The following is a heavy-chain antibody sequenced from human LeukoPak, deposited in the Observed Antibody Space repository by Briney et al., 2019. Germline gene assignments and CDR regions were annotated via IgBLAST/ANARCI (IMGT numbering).Heavy chain of an antibody. D-gene: IGHD4-11*01. Sequence: PSETLSLTCSVSGGSVSTGGYYWTWIRQHPGKGLEWIGYIDFSGSTSNNPSLKSRVSISIDTSVNQFSLRLYSVTAADTAVYYCARDYIQSHWFDPWGQGTLVTVSS. CDR2: IDFSGST. V-gene: IGHV4-31*03. J-gene: IGHJ5*02. CDR3: ARDYIQSHWFDP. CDR1: GGSVSTGGYY.